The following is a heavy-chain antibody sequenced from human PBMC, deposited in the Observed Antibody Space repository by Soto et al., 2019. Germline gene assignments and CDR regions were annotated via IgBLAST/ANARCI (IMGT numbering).Heavy chain of an antibody. J-gene: IGHJ5*02. CDR2: INHSGST. D-gene: IGHD5-18*01. V-gene: IGHV4-34*01. CDR1: GGSFSGYY. CDR3: ARREQWIQLWLPTGGRNWFDP. Sequence: KPSETLSLTCAVYGGSFSGYYWSWIRQPPGKGLEWIGEINHSGSTNYNPSLKSRVTISVDTSKNQFSLKLSSVTAADTAVYYCARREQWIQLWLPTGGRNWFDPWGQGTLVTVS.